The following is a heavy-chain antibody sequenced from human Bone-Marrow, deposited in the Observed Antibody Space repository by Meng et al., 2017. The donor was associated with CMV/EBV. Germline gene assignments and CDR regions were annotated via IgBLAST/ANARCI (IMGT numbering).Heavy chain of an antibody. J-gene: IGHJ4*02. CDR3: ARQSGGGNSGLQY. CDR2: ISYDGRNQ. D-gene: IGHD2-15*01. V-gene: IGHV3-30*14. Sequence: GGSLRLSCAVSGLSLSGYNMHWVRQAPGKGLEWMTVISYDGRNQFYADSVKGRFTISRDVSKNTLYVQMNSLIDEDTAVYYCARQSGGGNSGLQYWGQGTLVTVSS. CDR1: GLSLSGYN.